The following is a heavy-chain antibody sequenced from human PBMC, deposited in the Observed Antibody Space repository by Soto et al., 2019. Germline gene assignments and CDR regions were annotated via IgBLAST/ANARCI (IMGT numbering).Heavy chain of an antibody. J-gene: IGHJ1*01. CDR3: AKEGDLQW. CDR2: ISGRDNRT. V-gene: IGHV3-23*01. CDR1: GFTFSTYA. D-gene: IGHD3-16*01. Sequence: GGSLRLSCAASGFTFSTYAMSWVRQAPGKGLEWVSVISGRDNRTYYADSVKGRFTISRDNSKNMLYLQMSSLRAEDTALYYCAKEGDLQWWGQGTLVTVSS.